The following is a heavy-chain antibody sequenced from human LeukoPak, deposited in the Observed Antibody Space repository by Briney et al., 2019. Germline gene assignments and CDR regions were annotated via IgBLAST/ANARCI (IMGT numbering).Heavy chain of an antibody. CDR3: ARFRGVYGDYAPDAFDI. J-gene: IGHJ3*02. CDR2: ISSSGSNI. CDR1: GFTFSDYY. V-gene: IGHV3-11*01. Sequence: GGSLRLSCTASGFTFSDYYMSWIRQAPGKGLEWVSYISSSGSNIYYADPVKGRFTISRDKAKNSLYLQMNSLRAEDTAVYYCARFRGVYGDYAPDAFDIWGQGTMVTVSS. D-gene: IGHD4-17*01.